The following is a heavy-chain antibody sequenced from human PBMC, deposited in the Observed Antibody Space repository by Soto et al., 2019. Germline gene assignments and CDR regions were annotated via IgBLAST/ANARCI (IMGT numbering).Heavy chain of an antibody. CDR3: ARGVGSSWYFSYFDY. V-gene: IGHV4-31*03. CDR1: AGGSISSGDSY. J-gene: IGHJ4*02. CDR2: IYYGST. D-gene: IGHD6-13*01. Sequence: QVQLQESGPGLVKPSQTLSLTCTVSAGGSISSGDSYWSWIRQHPGKGLEYIGHIYYGSTYYNPSLKRRVSISVDTSKNQFALNLNSVTAADTAVYYCARGVGSSWYFSYFDYWCQGTLVSVSS.